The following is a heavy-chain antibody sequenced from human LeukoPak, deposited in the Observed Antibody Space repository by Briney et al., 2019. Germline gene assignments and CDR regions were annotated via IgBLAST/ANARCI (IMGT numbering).Heavy chain of an antibody. D-gene: IGHD2-15*01. CDR1: GYSFSNFA. V-gene: IGHV3-30*04. CDR2: ISYDGSMK. J-gene: IGHJ4*02. CDR3: ARETIVMMEAATYIDY. Sequence: GGSLPLSCAACGYSFSNFAMHWVRQAPGKGLEWVADISYDGSMKKNADSVKGRFTISRDNSKKTLYLQMNNVGTEDTAVYYCARETIVMMEAATYIDYWGTGTLVTVSS.